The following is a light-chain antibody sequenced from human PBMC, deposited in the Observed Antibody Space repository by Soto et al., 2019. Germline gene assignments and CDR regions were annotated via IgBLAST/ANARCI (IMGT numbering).Light chain of an antibody. V-gene: IGLV4-69*01. CDR3: QTWGTGIRV. CDR2: VNSDGSH. CDR1: SGHSSYS. J-gene: IGLJ3*02. Sequence: QSVLTQSPSASASLGAPVKLTCTLSSGHSSYSIAWHQQQPEKGPRYLMKVNSDGSHSKGDGIPDRFSGSSSGAERYLTISSLQSEDEADYYCQTWGTGIRVFGGGTNVTVL.